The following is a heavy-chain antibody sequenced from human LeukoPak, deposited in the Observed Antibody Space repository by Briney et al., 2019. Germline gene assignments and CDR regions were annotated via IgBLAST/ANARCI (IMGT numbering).Heavy chain of an antibody. D-gene: IGHD5-24*01. CDR1: GYTFTSYG. J-gene: IGHJ2*01. Sequence: ASVTVSCKASGYTFTSYGYSWVRQAPGQGLDGMGWISAYNGNTNYAQKLQDRVTITTDASTSTAYMELRSLRSDDTAVYYCARDGDMASHECWYFDLWGRGTLVTVSS. CDR3: ARDGDMASHECWYFDL. CDR2: ISAYNGNT. V-gene: IGHV1-18*01.